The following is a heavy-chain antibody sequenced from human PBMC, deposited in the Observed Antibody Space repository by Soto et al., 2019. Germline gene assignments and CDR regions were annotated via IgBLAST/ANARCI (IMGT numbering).Heavy chain of an antibody. D-gene: IGHD6-19*01. CDR3: ARYGDSSDYLGY. CDR2: IWYDGSNK. Sequence: QVQLVESGGGVVQPGRSLRLSCAASGFTFSSYGMHWVRQAPGKGLEWVAVIWYDGSNKYYADSVKGRFTISRDNSKNPLYLQLHSLRAEDTAVYYCARYGDSSDYLGYWGQGTLVIVSS. V-gene: IGHV3-33*01. J-gene: IGHJ4*02. CDR1: GFTFSSYG.